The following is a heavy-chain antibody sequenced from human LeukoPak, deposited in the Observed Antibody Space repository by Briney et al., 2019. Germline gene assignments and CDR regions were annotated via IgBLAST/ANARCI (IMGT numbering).Heavy chain of an antibody. J-gene: IGHJ4*02. V-gene: IGHV3-20*04. Sequence: GGSPRLSCAASGFMFADHGMTWVRQVPGKGLEWVSGINWNGGSTGYVDSVKGRFTISRDNAKNVLFLQMNNLRPEDTAFYYCARGEWDLRDWGQGTLVIVSS. CDR2: INWNGGST. CDR3: ARGEWDLRD. CDR1: GFMFADHG. D-gene: IGHD1-26*01.